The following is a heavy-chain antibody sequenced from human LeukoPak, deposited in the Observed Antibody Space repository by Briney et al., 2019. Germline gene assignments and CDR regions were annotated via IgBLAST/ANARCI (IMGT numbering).Heavy chain of an antibody. V-gene: IGHV4-34*01. D-gene: IGHD6-13*01. CDR1: GGSISSYY. Sequence: SETLSLTCTVPGGSISSYYWSWIRQPPGKGLEWIGEINHSGSTNYNPSLKSRVTISVDTSKNQFSLKLSSVTAADTAVYYCAVAAAGLTYYFDYWGQGTLVTVSS. CDR3: AVAAAGLTYYFDY. J-gene: IGHJ4*02. CDR2: INHSGST.